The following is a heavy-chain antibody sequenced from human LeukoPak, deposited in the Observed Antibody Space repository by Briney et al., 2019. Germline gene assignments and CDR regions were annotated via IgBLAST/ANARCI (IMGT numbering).Heavy chain of an antibody. Sequence: PGGSLRLSCAASGFTFSSYSMNWVRQAPGKGLEWVSTISSTSGSTYYADSVKGRFTISRANSRNTLYLQMNSLRAEDTAVYYCAKSGPYSGRSREGIDYWGQGTLVTVSS. J-gene: IGHJ4*02. CDR1: GFTFSSYS. CDR3: AKSGPYSGRSREGIDY. CDR2: ISSTSGST. D-gene: IGHD1-26*01. V-gene: IGHV3-23*01.